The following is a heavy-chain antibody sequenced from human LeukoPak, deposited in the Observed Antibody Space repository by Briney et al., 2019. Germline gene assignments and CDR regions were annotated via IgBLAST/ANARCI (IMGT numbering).Heavy chain of an antibody. J-gene: IGHJ4*02. CDR3: TTEYWGAFNY. CDR1: GVTFNDAW. D-gene: IGHD7-27*01. V-gene: IGHV3-15*01. Sequence: KSGGSLRLSCAASGVTFNDAWMSWVRQAPGKGLEWVGHIKSKRDGGTTDYGAPVKGRFTISRDDSRNTLYLQMNSLKTEDTAVYYCTTEYWGAFNYWGQGTLVTVSS. CDR2: IKSKRDGGTT.